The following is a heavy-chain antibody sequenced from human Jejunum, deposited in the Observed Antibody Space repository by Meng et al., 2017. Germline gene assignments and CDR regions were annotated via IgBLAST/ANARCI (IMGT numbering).Heavy chain of an antibody. D-gene: IGHD2-2*03. J-gene: IGHJ4*02. V-gene: IGHV4-39*01. CDR2: AYYSGSS. Sequence: QLQLQESGPGLVKPSETLSLSCTVSGGSLSSGSPYWGWIRQSPGKGLEWIGTAYYSGSSYYSPSLRSRVIILVDTSKNQFSLRLSSVTAADTAVYYCARQMDSEYDEGYFFDYWGQGILVTVSS. CDR1: GGSLSSGSPY. CDR3: ARQMDSEYDEGYFFDY.